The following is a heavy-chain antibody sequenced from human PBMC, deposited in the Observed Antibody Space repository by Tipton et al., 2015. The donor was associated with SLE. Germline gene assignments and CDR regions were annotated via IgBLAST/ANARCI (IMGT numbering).Heavy chain of an antibody. CDR1: GGSISSGGYY. CDR2: IYYSGNT. Sequence: LRLSCTVSGGSISSGGYYWTWIRQLPGKGLEWIGYIYYSGNTYYNPSLGSRLTISVDTSKDQFSLRLSSVTAADTAMYYCARHVGVAYYYAMDVWGQGTTVVISS. V-gene: IGHV4-31*03. CDR3: ARHVGVAYYYAMDV. J-gene: IGHJ6*02. D-gene: IGHD2-15*01.